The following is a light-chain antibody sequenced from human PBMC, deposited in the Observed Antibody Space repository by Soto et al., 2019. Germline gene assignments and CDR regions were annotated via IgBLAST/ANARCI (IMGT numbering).Light chain of an antibody. CDR1: QSIFNNY. CDR3: QKYNGAPPLFT. Sequence: EIVLTQSPGTLSLSPRERATLSCRASQSIFNNYLAWYQQKPGQAPRLLVYGASFRATGIPDRFSGSGSGTDFTLTISRLEPEDFAVYYCQKYNGAPPLFTFGPGTKVDIK. V-gene: IGKV3-20*01. CDR2: GAS. J-gene: IGKJ3*01.